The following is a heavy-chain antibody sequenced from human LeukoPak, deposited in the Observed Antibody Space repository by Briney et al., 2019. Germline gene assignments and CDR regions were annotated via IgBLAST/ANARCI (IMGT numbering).Heavy chain of an antibody. V-gene: IGHV3-30*18. D-gene: IGHD3-10*01. J-gene: IGHJ4*02. CDR1: GFTFSNYG. Sequence: GRSLRLSCAASGFTFSNYGMHWVRQAPGKGLEWLAIISSNGNNKYYSDSVKGRFTISRDNSMDTLYLQMNSLRAEDTAVYYCAKMGVALRGHFDYWGQGTLVTVSS. CDR3: AKMGVALRGHFDY. CDR2: ISSNGNNK.